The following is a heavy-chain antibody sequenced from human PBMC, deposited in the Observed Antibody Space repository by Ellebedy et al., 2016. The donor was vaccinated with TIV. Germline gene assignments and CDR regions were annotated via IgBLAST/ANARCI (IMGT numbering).Heavy chain of an antibody. CDR2: IKDDGSDK. V-gene: IGHV3-7*01. CDR1: GFTFPGNA. J-gene: IGHJ4*02. CDR3: ARLYCPSNSCYDY. D-gene: IGHD2-2*01. Sequence: GESLKISXVASGFTFPGNAMSWIRQAPGKGLEWVANIKDDGSDKFYVDSVKGRFTISRDNAKNSLFLQLTSLRAEDTALYYCARLYCPSNSCYDYWGQGTLVTVSS.